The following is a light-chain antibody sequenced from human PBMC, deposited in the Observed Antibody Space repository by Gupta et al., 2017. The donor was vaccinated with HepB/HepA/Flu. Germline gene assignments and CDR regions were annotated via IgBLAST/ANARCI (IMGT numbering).Light chain of an antibody. CDR1: DIGSKS. Sequence: SSVLPQPPSVSVAPGTTARITCRRNDIGSKSGHWYQQKPGQAPVLVVYDDSDRPSGIPERFSGSNSGNTATLTISRVEAGDEADYYCQVWDSSSDLVVFGGGTKLTVL. J-gene: IGLJ2*01. CDR3: QVWDSSSDLVV. V-gene: IGLV3-21*03. CDR2: DDS.